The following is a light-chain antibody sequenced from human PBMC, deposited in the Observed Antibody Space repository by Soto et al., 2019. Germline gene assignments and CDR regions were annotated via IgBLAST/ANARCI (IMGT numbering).Light chain of an antibody. CDR2: AAA. CDR3: QRYNNAPDT. Sequence: DIQMTQSPSSLSASVGDRVTITCRASQGINKYLAWYQQKPGKVPKHLIYAAATLRSGVPSRFSGSGSGTDFTLTISSLQPEDVATYYCQRYNNAPDTFGGGTKVDIK. CDR1: QGINKY. J-gene: IGKJ4*01. V-gene: IGKV1-27*01.